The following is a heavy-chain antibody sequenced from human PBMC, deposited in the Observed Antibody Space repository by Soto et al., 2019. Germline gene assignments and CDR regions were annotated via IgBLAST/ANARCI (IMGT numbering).Heavy chain of an antibody. D-gene: IGHD3-22*01. CDR3: AREKSDSSGYYYGDAFDI. V-gene: IGHV4-59*01. J-gene: IGHJ3*02. CDR1: GGSINTYY. Sequence: SETLSLTCTVSGGSINTYYWNWIRQPPGKGLEWIGYIWYSGRTNYNSSLRSRVTISLDTSKNQFSLTMNSVTAADTAVYYCAREKSDSSGYYYGDAFDIWGQGTMVTVSS. CDR2: IWYSGRT.